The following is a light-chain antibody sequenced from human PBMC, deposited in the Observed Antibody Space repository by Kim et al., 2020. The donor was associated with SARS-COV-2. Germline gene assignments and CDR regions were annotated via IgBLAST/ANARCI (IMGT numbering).Light chain of an antibody. CDR2: DVA. CDR1: SSDVGGYNS. V-gene: IGLV2-14*03. Sequence: SALTQPASVSGSPGQSITISCTGTSSDVGGYNSVSWYQQHPGKVPKLMIYDVANRPSGVSNRFSGSKSGNTASLTISGLQVEDEADYYCGSSTSSTTWVFGGGTQLTVL. J-gene: IGLJ3*02. CDR3: GSSTSSTTWV.